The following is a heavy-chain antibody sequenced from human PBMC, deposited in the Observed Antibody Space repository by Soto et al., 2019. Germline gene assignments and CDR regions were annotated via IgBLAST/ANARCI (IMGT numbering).Heavy chain of an antibody. CDR1: GFTFSSYA. CDR2: ISGSGGST. V-gene: IGHV3-23*01. D-gene: IGHD6-6*01. Sequence: GGSLRLSCAASGFTFSSYAMSWVRQAPGKGLEWVSAISGSGGSTYYADSVKGRFTISRDNSKNTLYLQMNSLRAEDTAVYYCAKVVAARPPYYYYYGMDVWGQGTTVTVSS. J-gene: IGHJ6*02. CDR3: AKVVAARPPYYYYYGMDV.